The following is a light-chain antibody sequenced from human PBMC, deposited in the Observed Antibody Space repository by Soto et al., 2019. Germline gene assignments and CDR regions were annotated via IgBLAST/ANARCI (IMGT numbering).Light chain of an antibody. CDR3: QQYGRSPFT. CDR2: GAS. Sequence: EIVLTQSPVTLSLSPGERATLSCRASQRISSNFVAWFQQKPGLPPRLLIYGASTRASGVPDRFSGGGSGTDFALTISRLQPEDFAVYYCQQYGRSPFTFGQGTKLQIK. CDR1: QRISSNF. V-gene: IGKV3-20*01. J-gene: IGKJ2*01.